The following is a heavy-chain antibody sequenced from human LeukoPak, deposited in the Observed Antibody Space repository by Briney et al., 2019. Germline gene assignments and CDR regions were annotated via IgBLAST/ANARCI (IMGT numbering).Heavy chain of an antibody. CDR2: IYYSGST. J-gene: IGHJ6*02. CDR3: ARGYCSGGSCYSWYYYYGMDV. D-gene: IGHD2-15*01. Sequence: SETLSLTCTVSGGSISSYYWSWIRQPPGKGLEWIGYIYYSGSTNYNPSLKSRVTISVDTSKNQFSLKLRSVTAADTAVSYCARGYCSGGSCYSWYYYYGMDVWGQGTTVTVSS. CDR1: GGSISSYY. V-gene: IGHV4-59*01.